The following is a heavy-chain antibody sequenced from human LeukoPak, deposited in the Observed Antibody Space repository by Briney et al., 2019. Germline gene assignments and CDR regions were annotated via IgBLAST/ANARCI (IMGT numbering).Heavy chain of an antibody. CDR1: GYTFTSYG. CDR3: ARVRATILWGSYDY. J-gene: IGHJ4*02. V-gene: IGHV1-18*01. Sequence: ASAKVSCKASGYTFTSYGISWVRQAPGQGLEWMGWISACNGNTNYAQKLQGRVTMTTDTSTSTAYMELRSLRSDDTAVYYCARVRATILWGSYDYWGQGTLVTVSS. CDR2: ISACNGNT. D-gene: IGHD5-12*01.